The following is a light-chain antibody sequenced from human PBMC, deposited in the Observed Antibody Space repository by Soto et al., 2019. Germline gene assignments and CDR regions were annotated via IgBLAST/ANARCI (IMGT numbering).Light chain of an antibody. Sequence: DIQMTQSPSSLSASVGDRVTITCQASQDITNYLNGYQQKPGETPKLLIYDASNLETGVPSRFGGSGSGADFTLTISSLQPEDVATYDCQQSDGRLYTFGQGTKLEVK. V-gene: IGKV1-33*01. CDR1: QDITNY. CDR2: DAS. CDR3: QQSDGRLYT. J-gene: IGKJ2*01.